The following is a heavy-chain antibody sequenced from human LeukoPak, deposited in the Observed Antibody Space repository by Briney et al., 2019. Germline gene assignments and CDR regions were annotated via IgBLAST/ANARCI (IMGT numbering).Heavy chain of an antibody. V-gene: IGHV3-21*01. CDR1: GFTFSSYS. CDR3: ARDEYSSSSGGGPS. CDR2: ISSSSSYI. Sequence: PGGSLRLSCAASGFTFSSYSMNWVRQAPGKGLEWVSSISSSSSYIYYADSVKGRFTIYRDNAKNSLYLQMNSLRAEDTAVYYCARDEYSSSSGGGPSWGQGTLVTVSS. D-gene: IGHD6-6*01. J-gene: IGHJ4*02.